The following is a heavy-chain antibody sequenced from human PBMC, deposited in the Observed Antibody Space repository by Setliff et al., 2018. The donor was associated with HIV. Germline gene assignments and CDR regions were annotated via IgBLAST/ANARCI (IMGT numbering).Heavy chain of an antibody. CDR2: IYTSGSP. J-gene: IGHJ4*02. Sequence: SETLSLTCAVYGGSFSGYHWAWIRQPAGKGLEWIGHIYTSGSPHYKSSLTSRLTISLDTSRNQFSLKLTSVTAADSATYYCARWVYNSAWSLDYWGQGTLVTVSS. V-gene: IGHV4-59*10. CDR1: GGSFSGYH. D-gene: IGHD6-19*01. CDR3: ARWVYNSAWSLDY.